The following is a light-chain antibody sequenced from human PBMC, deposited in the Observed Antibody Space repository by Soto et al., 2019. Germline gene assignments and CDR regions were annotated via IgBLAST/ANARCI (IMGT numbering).Light chain of an antibody. CDR1: QSIGSY. V-gene: IGKV1-39*01. Sequence: DIQMTQSPSSLSASVGDRVTITCRASQSIGSYLNWYQQIAGKAPQLLIFGASTLQRGVPSRFSGSGSGTDFTLTIGSLQPEDFATYYCQQSYSSPRTFGQGTKLEIK. CDR3: QQSYSSPRT. J-gene: IGKJ2*01. CDR2: GAS.